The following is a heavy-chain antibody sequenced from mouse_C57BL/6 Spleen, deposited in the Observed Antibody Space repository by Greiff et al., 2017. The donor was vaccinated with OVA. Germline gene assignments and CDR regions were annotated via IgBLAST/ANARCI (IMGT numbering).Heavy chain of an antibody. CDR1: GFTFSNYW. CDR2: IRLKSDNYAT. J-gene: IGHJ2*01. V-gene: IGHV6-3*01. Sequence: EVQLVESGGGLVQPGGSMKLSCVASGFTFSNYWMNWVRQSPEKGLEWVAQIRLKSDNYATHYAESVKGRFTISRDDSKSSVYLQMNNLRAEDTGIYYCTSYYYGSSYYFDYWGQGTTLTVSS. D-gene: IGHD1-1*01. CDR3: TSYYYGSSYYFDY.